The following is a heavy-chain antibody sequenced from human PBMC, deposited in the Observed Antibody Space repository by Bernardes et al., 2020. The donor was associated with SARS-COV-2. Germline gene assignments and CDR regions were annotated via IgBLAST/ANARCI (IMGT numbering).Heavy chain of an antibody. CDR2: MTMDGTTK. D-gene: IGHD3-3*02. CDR1: GFTFSSYG. V-gene: IGHV3-74*01. Sequence: GGSLRLSCAASGFTFSSYGMHWVRQYAGKGLLWLSRMTMDGTTKDYAASVKGRFTISRDNAKNTLYLQMNNLRLDDRAVYYCVRGSPPGISGGPWTSEYWGQGTLVTVSS. CDR3: VRGSPPGISGGPWTSEY. J-gene: IGHJ4*02.